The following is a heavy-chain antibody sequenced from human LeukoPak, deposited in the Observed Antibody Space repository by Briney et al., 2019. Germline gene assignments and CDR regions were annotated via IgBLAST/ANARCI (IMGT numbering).Heavy chain of an antibody. V-gene: IGHV4-59*01. D-gene: IGHD4-17*01. CDR3: ARGYGDYYFDH. Sequence: SETLSLTCTVSGGSISSYYWSWIRQPPGKGLEWIGNNYYSVSTNYNPSLKSRVTISVDTSKNQFSLKLSSVTAADTAVYYCARGYGDYYFDHWGQGTLVTVSS. CDR1: GGSISSYY. J-gene: IGHJ4*02. CDR2: NYYSVST.